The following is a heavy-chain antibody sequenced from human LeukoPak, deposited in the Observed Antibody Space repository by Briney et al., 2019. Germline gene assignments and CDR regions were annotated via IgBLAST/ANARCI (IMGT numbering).Heavy chain of an antibody. J-gene: IGHJ4*02. V-gene: IGHV3-21*01. CDR1: GFTFSSYS. D-gene: IGHD6-19*01. CDR3: ARDGSQWLVFDY. CDR2: ISSSSSYI. Sequence: GGSLRLSCAASGFTFSSYSMNWVRHAPGKGLEWVSSISSSSSYIYYADSVKGRFTISRDNAKNSLYLQMNSLRAEDTAVYYCARDGSQWLVFDYWGQGTLVTVSS.